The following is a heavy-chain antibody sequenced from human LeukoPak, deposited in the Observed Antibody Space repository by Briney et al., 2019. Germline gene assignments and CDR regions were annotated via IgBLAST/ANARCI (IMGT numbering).Heavy chain of an antibody. CDR1: GGSFSGYY. D-gene: IGHD6-13*01. V-gene: IGHV4-34*01. J-gene: IGHJ6*03. CDR3: ARGGVYMSAAWYRRDYYNMDV. CDR2: INLRGST. Sequence: PSETLSLTCAVYGGSFSGYYWTWIRQSASKGLEWLGEINLRGSTTYHPSHKSRVSLSLDQSKSQVSLRLHSVTAADTAVYYCARGGVYMSAAWYRRDYYNMDVWGTGTAVTVSS.